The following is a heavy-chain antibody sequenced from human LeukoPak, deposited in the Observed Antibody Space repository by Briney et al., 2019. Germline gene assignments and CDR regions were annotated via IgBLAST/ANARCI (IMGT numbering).Heavy chain of an antibody. CDR3: ARHSTSGWNWFDP. J-gene: IGHJ5*02. CDR1: GGSISSSSYY. Sequence: SETLSLTCTVSGGSISSSSYYWGWIRQPPGKGLEWIGSTYYSGSTYYNPSLKSRVTISVDTSKNQFSLKLTSVTAADTAVYYCARHSTSGWNWFDPWGQGTLVTVSS. CDR2: TYYSGST. D-gene: IGHD6-19*01. V-gene: IGHV4-39*01.